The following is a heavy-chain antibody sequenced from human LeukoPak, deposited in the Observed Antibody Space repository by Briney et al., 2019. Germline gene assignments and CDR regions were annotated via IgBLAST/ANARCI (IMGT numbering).Heavy chain of an antibody. J-gene: IGHJ4*02. D-gene: IGHD3-10*01. CDR2: IYPEDSDT. CDR1: GYNFPTYW. CDR3: ARHDYYGSGSYGIDH. V-gene: IGHV5-51*01. Sequence: GESLKISCKGSGYNFPTYWIAWVRQMPGKGLEWMGIIYPEDSDTRYSPSFQGQVTISADKFIDTAYLQWTSLKASDTAMYYCARHDYYGSGSYGIDHWGQGTLVTVSS.